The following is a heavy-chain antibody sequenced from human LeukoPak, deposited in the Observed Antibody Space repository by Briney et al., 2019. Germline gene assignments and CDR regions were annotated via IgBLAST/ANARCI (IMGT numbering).Heavy chain of an antibody. CDR3: ARGQYSSSWYGFYYYYYGMDV. D-gene: IGHD6-13*01. CDR1: GYTFTSYG. J-gene: IGHJ6*02. Sequence: ASVKVSCKASGYTFTSYGISWVRQAPGQGLEWMGWISAYNGNTNYAQKLQGRVTMTTDTSTSTAYMELRSLRSDDTAVYYCARGQYSSSWYGFYYYYYGMDVWGQGTTVTVSS. V-gene: IGHV1-18*01. CDR2: ISAYNGNT.